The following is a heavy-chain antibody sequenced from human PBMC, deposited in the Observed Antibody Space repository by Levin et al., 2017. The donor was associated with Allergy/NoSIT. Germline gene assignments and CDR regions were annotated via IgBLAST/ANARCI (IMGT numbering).Heavy chain of an antibody. CDR3: ARTNSFGYSYVISSYGMDV. V-gene: IGHV4-4*07. J-gene: IGHJ6*02. D-gene: IGHD5-18*01. Sequence: PSETLSLTCTVSGGSISSYYWSWIRQPAGKGLEWIGRIYTSGSTNYNPSLKSRVTMSVDTSKNQFSLKLSSVTAADTAVYYCARTNSFGYSYVISSYGMDVWGQGTTVTVSS. CDR2: IYTSGST. CDR1: GGSISSYY.